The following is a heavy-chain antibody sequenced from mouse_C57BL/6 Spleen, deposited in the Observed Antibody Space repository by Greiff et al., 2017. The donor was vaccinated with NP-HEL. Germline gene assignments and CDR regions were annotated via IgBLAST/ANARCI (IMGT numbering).Heavy chain of an antibody. Sequence: QVQLQQPGAELVRPGSSVKLSCKASGYTFTSYWMHWVKQRPIQGLEWIGNIDPSDSETHYNQKFKDKATLTVDKSSSTAYMQLSSLTSEDSAVYYCAREDGSSYGWYVDVWGTGTTVTVSS. J-gene: IGHJ1*03. V-gene: IGHV1-52*01. CDR2: IDPSDSET. D-gene: IGHD1-1*01. CDR1: GYTFTSYW. CDR3: AREDGSSYGWYVDV.